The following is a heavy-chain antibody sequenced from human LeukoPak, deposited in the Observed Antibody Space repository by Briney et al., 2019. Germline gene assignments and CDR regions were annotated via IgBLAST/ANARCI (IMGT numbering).Heavy chain of an antibody. J-gene: IGHJ4*02. Sequence: SETLSLTCTVSVGSVSSSIYYGGWIRQPPGKGLEWIGSIYYSGSTSYNPSLKSRVTISVDTSKNQFSLKLTSVTAADTAVYYCASRNDILTGYVFDFWGQGTLVTVSS. CDR2: IYYSGST. V-gene: IGHV4-39*01. CDR3: ASRNDILTGYVFDF. D-gene: IGHD3-9*01. CDR1: VGSVSSSIYY.